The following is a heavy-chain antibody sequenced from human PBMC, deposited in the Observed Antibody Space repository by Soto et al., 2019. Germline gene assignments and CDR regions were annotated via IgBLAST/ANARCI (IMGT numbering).Heavy chain of an antibody. CDR1: GFMFSRYA. CDR3: AKTTTHYYDDNTYYTYYFDY. CDR2: ISDIGGST. D-gene: IGHD3-16*01. V-gene: IGHV3-23*01. J-gene: IGHJ4*02. Sequence: GGSLRLSCAASGFMFSRYAMSWVRQAPGKGLEWVSSISDIGGSTYYADSVKGRFTISRDNSNSTLYLQMNSLRAEDTAVYYCAKTTTHYYDDNTYYTYYFDYWGQGTLVTVSS.